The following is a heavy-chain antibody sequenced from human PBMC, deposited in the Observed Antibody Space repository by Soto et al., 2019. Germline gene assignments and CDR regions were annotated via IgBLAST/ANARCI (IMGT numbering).Heavy chain of an antibody. J-gene: IGHJ4*02. CDR1: GFSFSSYE. V-gene: IGHV3-48*03. Sequence: EVQLVESGGGVVQPGGSLRLSCAASGFSFSSYEINWVRQAPGKGLEWVSYISSSGNNIYYADFVKGRFTISTDSAKKLVYLQMNSLRVEDTAVYYCAREEVGASTPFDYWGQGTLVTVSS. D-gene: IGHD1-26*01. CDR2: ISSSGNNI. CDR3: AREEVGASTPFDY.